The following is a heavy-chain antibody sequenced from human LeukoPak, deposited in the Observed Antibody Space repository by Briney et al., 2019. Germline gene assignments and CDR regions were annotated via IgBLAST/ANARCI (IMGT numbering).Heavy chain of an antibody. CDR2: IYYSGST. V-gene: IGHV4-59*08. D-gene: IGHD3-9*01. J-gene: IGHJ4*02. CDR3: ARLTRYYDILTGHEDY. Sequence: PSETLSLTCTVSGGSISSYYWSWIRQPPGKGLEWIGYIYYSGSTNYNPSLKSRVTISVDTSKNQFSLKLSSVTAADTAVYYCARLTRYYDILTGHEDYWGQGTLVTVSS. CDR1: GGSISSYY.